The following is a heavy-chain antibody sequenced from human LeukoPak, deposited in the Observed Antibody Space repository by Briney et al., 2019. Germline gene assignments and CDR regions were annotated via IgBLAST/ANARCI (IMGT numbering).Heavy chain of an antibody. CDR1: GFTFSSFG. CDR3: TRFYGWGSYYPTYGMEV. Sequence: GRSLRVSCAASGFTFSSFGMHWVRQGPGKGLEWVSVLWYDGSNKYYEDSVKGRLTISRDNSKNTLYLQMSSLRAEDTAVYYCTRFYGWGSYYPTYGMEVWGKGTTVTVSS. V-gene: IGHV3-33*01. CDR2: LWYDGSNK. D-gene: IGHD3-10*01. J-gene: IGHJ6*04.